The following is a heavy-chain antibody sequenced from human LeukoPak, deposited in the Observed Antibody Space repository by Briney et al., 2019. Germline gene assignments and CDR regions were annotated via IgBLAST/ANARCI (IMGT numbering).Heavy chain of an antibody. CDR2: INPNSGGT. D-gene: IGHD6-13*01. CDR3: ATSPRERGYSSSWYVIDY. J-gene: IGHJ4*02. CDR1: GYTFTGYY. V-gene: IGHV1-2*02. Sequence: ASVKVSCKASGYTFTGYYMHWVRQAPGQGLEWMGWINPNSGGTNYAQKFQGRVTMTEDTSTDTAYMELSSLRSEDTAVYYCATSPRERGYSSSWYVIDYWGQGTLVTVSS.